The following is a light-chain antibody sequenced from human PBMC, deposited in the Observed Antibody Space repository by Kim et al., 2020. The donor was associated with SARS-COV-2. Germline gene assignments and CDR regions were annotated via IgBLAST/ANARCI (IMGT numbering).Light chain of an antibody. CDR3: QTWGTGKV. V-gene: IGLV4-69*01. Sequence: QLVLTQSPSASASLGASVKLTCTLSSGHSSYAIAWHQQQPEKGPRYLMKLNSDGSHSKGDGIPDRFSGSSSGAERYLTISSLQSEDVADYYCQTWGTGKVFGGGTHLTVL. J-gene: IGLJ7*01. CDR1: SGHSSYA. CDR2: LNSDGSH.